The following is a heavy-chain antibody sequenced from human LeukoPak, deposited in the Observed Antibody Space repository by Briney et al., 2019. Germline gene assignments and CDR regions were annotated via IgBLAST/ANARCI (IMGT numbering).Heavy chain of an antibody. V-gene: IGHV4-39*07. D-gene: IGHD1-1*01. CDR2: IYYSGST. Sequence: PSETLSLTCTVSGGSISSSSYYWGWIRQPPGKGLEWIGSIYYSGSTYYNPSLKSRVTISVDTSKNQFSLKLSSVTAADTAVYYCARDLERVHGYYMDVWGKGTTVTVSS. CDR1: GGSISSSSYY. J-gene: IGHJ6*03. CDR3: ARDLERVHGYYMDV.